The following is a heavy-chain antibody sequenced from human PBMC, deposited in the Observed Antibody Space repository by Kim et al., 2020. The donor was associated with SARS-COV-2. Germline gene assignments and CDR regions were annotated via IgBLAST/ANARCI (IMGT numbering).Heavy chain of an antibody. D-gene: IGHD3-9*01. CDR1: GFIFSSYS. CDR3: AKKYTSDWRAFDI. CDR2: ISSRSGNLI. V-gene: IGHV3-23*01. Sequence: GGSLRLSCAASGFIFSSYSMSWVRQAPGKGLEWVSIISSRSGNLIYYADSVKGRFTISRDNSNSMVYLQMNSLRAEDTAVYYCAKKYTSDWRAFDIWGQGTMVTVSS. J-gene: IGHJ3*02.